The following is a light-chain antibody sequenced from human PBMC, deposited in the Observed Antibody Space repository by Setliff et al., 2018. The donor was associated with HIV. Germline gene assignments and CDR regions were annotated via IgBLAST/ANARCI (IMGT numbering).Light chain of an antibody. J-gene: IGLJ1*01. CDR3: SSYTGDSILNV. CDR2: EVN. CDR1: SSDIGSYNF. V-gene: IGLV2-23*02. Sequence: LTPPASVSGSPGQSITISCTGASSDIGSYNFVSWYQHHPGRAPRLIIFEVNRRPSEVSARFSGSKSGNTASLTISDLQAEDEADYYCSSYTGDSILNVFGTGTKV.